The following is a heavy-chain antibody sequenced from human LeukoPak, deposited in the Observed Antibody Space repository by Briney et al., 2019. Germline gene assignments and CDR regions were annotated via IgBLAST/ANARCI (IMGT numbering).Heavy chain of an antibody. V-gene: IGHV1-69*04. CDR2: IIPILGIA. D-gene: IGHD1-1*01. Sequence: SVKVFCKASGGTFSSYAISWVRQAPGQGLGWMGRIIPILGIANYAQKFQGRVTITADKSTSTAYMELSSLRSEDTAVYYCASQLTTTGAFDIWGQGTMVTVSS. J-gene: IGHJ3*02. CDR1: GGTFSSYA. CDR3: ASQLTTTGAFDI.